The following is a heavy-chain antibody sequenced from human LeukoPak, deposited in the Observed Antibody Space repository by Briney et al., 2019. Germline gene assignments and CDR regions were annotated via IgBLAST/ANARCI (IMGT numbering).Heavy chain of an antibody. CDR3: AKYSSSTEDY. J-gene: IGHJ4*02. V-gene: IGHV3-30*02. CDR2: IRYDGSNK. CDR1: RFTFSSYG. Sequence: GGSLRLSCAASRFTFSSYGMHWVRQAPGKGPEWVAFIRYDGSNKYYADSVKGRFTISRDNSKNTLYLQMNSLRAEDTAVYYCAKYSSSTEDYWGQGTLVTVSS. D-gene: IGHD6-6*01.